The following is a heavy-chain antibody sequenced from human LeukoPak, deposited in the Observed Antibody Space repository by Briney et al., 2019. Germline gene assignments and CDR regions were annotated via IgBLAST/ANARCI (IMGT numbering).Heavy chain of an antibody. CDR2: IIPIFGTA. CDR1: GGTFSSYA. J-gene: IGHJ6*02. V-gene: IGHV1-69*13. Sequence: GASVTVSCTASGGTFSSYAISWVRQAPGQGLEWMGGIIPIFGTANYAQKFQGRVTITADESTSTAYMELSSLRSEDTAVYYCARAPSRNYYYYGMDVWGQGTTVTVSS. CDR3: ARAPSRNYYYYGMDV.